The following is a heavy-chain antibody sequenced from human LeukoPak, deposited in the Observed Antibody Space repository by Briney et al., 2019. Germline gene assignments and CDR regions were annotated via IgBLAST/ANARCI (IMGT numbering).Heavy chain of an antibody. CDR2: INPNSGGT. D-gene: IGHD3-3*01. V-gene: IGHV1-2*02. CDR1: GYTFTGYY. J-gene: IGHJ4*02. CDR3: ARLILELGGYAVDY. Sequence: GASVKVSCKASGYTFTGYYMHWVRQAPGQGLEWMGWINPNSGGTNYAQKFRGRVTMTRDTSISTAYMELSRLRSDDTAVYYCARLILELGGYAVDYWGQGTLVTVSS.